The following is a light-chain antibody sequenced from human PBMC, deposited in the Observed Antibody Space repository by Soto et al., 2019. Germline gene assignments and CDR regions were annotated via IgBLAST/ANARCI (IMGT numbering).Light chain of an antibody. CDR3: QQSYSTSWT. CDR2: AAS. V-gene: IGKV1-39*01. J-gene: IGKJ2*02. CDR1: QSISSY. Sequence: DIQMTQSPSSLSASVGDRVTLTCRASQSISSYLNWYQQKPGKAPKLLIYAASSLQSGVPSRFSGSGSGTDFTLTISSLQPEDFATYYCQQSYSTSWTFGQGTKLEIK.